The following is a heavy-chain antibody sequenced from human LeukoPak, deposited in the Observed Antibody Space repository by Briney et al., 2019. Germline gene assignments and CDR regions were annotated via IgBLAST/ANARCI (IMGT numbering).Heavy chain of an antibody. CDR3: VAALLFDY. V-gene: IGHV3-30*02. J-gene: IGHJ4*02. CDR2: IRYDGSNK. Sequence: GGSLRLSCEGSGFTFSNYWMGWVRQAPGKGLEWVAFIRYDGSNKYYADSVKGRFTISRDNSKNTLYLQMNSLRAEDTAVYYCVAALLFDYWGQGTLVTVSS. D-gene: IGHD6-6*01. CDR1: GFTFSNYW.